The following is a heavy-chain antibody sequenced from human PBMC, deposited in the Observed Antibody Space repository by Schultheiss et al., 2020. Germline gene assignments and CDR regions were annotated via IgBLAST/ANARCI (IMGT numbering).Heavy chain of an antibody. Sequence: GGSLRLSCAASGFRFSDYYMTWIRQAPGKGLEWVSYISRSGGIVHYADSVKGRFTISRDNAKNSLYLQMNSLRAEDTAVYYCARGRIAAPALSPFNYWGQGYLGTVSS. CDR3: ARGRIAAPALSPFNY. CDR1: GFRFSDYY. V-gene: IGHV3-11*01. J-gene: IGHJ4*02. D-gene: IGHD6-13*01. CDR2: ISRSGGIV.